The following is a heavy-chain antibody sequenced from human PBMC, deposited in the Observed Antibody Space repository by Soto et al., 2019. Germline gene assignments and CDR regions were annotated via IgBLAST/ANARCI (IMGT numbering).Heavy chain of an antibody. J-gene: IGHJ6*03. Sequence: GGSLRLSCAASGFTVSSNYMSWVRQAPGKGLEWVSVIYSGGSTYYADSVKGRFTISRHNSKNTLYLQMNSLRAEDTAVYYCARDSGTGTDYYYYMDVWGKGTTVTVSS. D-gene: IGHD1-7*01. V-gene: IGHV3-53*04. CDR3: ARDSGTGTDYYYYMDV. CDR2: IYSGGST. CDR1: GFTVSSNY.